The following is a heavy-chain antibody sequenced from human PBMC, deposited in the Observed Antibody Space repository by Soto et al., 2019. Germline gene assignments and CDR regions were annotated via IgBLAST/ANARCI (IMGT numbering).Heavy chain of an antibody. CDR2: IYYSGST. CDR3: ASAAFPGDILTGYLNWFDP. CDR1: GGSISSSSYY. V-gene: IGHV4-39*01. D-gene: IGHD3-9*01. J-gene: IGHJ5*02. Sequence: SETLSLTCTVSGGSISSSSYYWGWIRQPPGKGLEWIGSIYYSGSTYYNPSLKSRVTISVDTSKNQFSLKLSSVTAADTAAYYCASAAFPGDILTGYLNWFDPWGQGTLVTVSS.